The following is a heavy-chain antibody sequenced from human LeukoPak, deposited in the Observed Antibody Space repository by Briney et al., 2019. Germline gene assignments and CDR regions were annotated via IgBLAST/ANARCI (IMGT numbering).Heavy chain of an antibody. CDR3: ARGHRYSGYDSLYYFDY. V-gene: IGHV3-53*01. CDR2: INSGGST. J-gene: IGHJ4*02. CDR1: GFTVSSSY. Sequence: GGSLRLSCAASGFTVSSSYMSWVRQAPGKGLEWVSVINSGGSTYYADSVKGRFTISRDNSKNTLYLQMNSLRAEDTAVYYCARGHRYSGYDSLYYFDYWGQGTLVTVSS. D-gene: IGHD5-12*01.